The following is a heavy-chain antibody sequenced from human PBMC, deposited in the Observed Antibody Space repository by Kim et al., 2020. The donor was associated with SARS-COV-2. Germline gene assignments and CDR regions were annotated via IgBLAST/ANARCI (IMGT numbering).Heavy chain of an antibody. Sequence: SETLSLTCTVSGGSISSGGYYWSWIRQHPGKGLEWIGYIYYSGSTYYNPSLKSRVTISVDTSKNQFSLKLSSVTAADTAVYYCAREHYGSGSNDYWGQGTLVTVSS. V-gene: IGHV4-31*03. CDR2: IYYSGST. D-gene: IGHD3-10*01. J-gene: IGHJ4*02. CDR1: GGSISSGGYY. CDR3: AREHYGSGSNDY.